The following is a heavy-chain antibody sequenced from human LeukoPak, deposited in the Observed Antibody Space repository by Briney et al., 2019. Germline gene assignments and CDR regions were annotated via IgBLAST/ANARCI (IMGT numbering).Heavy chain of an antibody. Sequence: SEILSLTCSVSGGSVTSRSSYWGWVRQSPGKGLEWIGSVYYNGPTYYNPSLVSRVTISRDTSRNQFSLKLSSVTAADTAVYYCARGPRRRGYFQHWGQGTLVTVSS. J-gene: IGHJ1*01. V-gene: IGHV4-39*07. CDR2: VYYNGPT. CDR3: ARGPRRRGYFQH. CDR1: GGSVTSRSSY.